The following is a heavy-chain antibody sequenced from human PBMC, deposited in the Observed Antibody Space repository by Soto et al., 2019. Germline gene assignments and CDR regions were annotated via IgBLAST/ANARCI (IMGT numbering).Heavy chain of an antibody. J-gene: IGHJ4*02. D-gene: IGHD3-10*01. Sequence: LSLTCTVSGGSVSSGSYYWSWLRQPPGKGLEWIGYVYYSGSTNYNPSLKSRVTISVDTSKNQFSLKLSSVTAADTAVYYCARDAYFGSGALDYWGQGTLVTVSS. V-gene: IGHV4-61*01. CDR1: GGSVSSGSYY. CDR3: ARDAYFGSGALDY. CDR2: VYYSGST.